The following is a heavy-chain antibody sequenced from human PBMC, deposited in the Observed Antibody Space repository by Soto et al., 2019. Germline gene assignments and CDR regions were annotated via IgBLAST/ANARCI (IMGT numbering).Heavy chain of an antibody. CDR3: ARDMGPGSSEDFDY. J-gene: IGHJ4*02. D-gene: IGHD6-13*01. Sequence: PSETLSLTCTVSGGSISSYYWSWIRQPPGKGLEWIGYMYNTGSTVYNPSLKSRVTISVDTSKNQLSLQLSSVTPEDTAVYYCARDMGPGSSEDFDYWGQGILVTVSS. V-gene: IGHV4-59*12. CDR2: MYNTGST. CDR1: GGSISSYY.